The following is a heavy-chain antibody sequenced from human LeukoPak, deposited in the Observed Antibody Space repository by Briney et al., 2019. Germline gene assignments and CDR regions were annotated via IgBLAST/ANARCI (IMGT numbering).Heavy chain of an antibody. Sequence: SETLSLTCTVSGGSISSGSYYWSWIRQPAGKGLEWIGRIYTSGSTNYNPSLKSRVTISVDTSKNQFSLKLSSVTAADTAVYYCASRRTTALSLFDYWGQGTLVTVSS. D-gene: IGHD1-7*01. V-gene: IGHV4-61*02. CDR2: IYTSGST. CDR1: GGSISSGSYY. CDR3: ASRRTTALSLFDY. J-gene: IGHJ4*02.